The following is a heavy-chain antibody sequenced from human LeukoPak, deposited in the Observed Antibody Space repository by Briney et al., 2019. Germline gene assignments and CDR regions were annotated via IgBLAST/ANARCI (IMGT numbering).Heavy chain of an antibody. J-gene: IGHJ4*02. Sequence: GRSLRLSCAASGFTFSSYAMHWVRQAPGKGLEWVANIKQDGSEKYYVDSVKGRFTISRDNAKNSLYLQMNSLRAEDTAVYYCAKNRADSSSWYFDYWGQGTLVTVSS. CDR2: IKQDGSEK. D-gene: IGHD6-13*01. CDR3: AKNRADSSSWYFDY. V-gene: IGHV3-7*01. CDR1: GFTFSSYA.